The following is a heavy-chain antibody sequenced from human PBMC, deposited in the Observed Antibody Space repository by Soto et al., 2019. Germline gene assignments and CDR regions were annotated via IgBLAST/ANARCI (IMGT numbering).Heavy chain of an antibody. V-gene: IGHV3-23*01. CDR3: AKGFYCNSNSCSAFYYNYMDV. CDR2: ISGRGDST. CDR1: GFTFSNYV. Sequence: EVQLWESGGGLVQPGGYLRLSCAASGFTFSNYVMSWVRQAPGKGLEWVSGISGRGDSTDYADSVKGRFTISRDNPKTTLYLQTNSLRAEDAAVYYCAKGFYCNSNSCSAFYYNYMDVWGKGTRVTVS. J-gene: IGHJ6*03. D-gene: IGHD2-2*01.